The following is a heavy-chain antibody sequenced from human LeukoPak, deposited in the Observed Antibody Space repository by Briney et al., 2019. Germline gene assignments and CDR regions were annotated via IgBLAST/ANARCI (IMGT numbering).Heavy chain of an antibody. J-gene: IGHJ4*02. CDR1: GYTFTGYY. CDR2: INPNSGGT. D-gene: IGHD6-13*01. CDR3: ARATLRVVAAAGTVDY. V-gene: IGHV1-2*02. Sequence: SSVKLSCKASGYTFTGYYMHWVRQAPGQGLEWMGWINPNSGGTNYAQKFQCRVTMTRDTSISTAYMEPSRLRSDDTAVYSGARATLRVVAAAGTVDYWGQGTLVTVSS.